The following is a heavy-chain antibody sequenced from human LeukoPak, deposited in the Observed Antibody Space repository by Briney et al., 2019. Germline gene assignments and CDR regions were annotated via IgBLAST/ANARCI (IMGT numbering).Heavy chain of an antibody. CDR2: ISAHNGNT. D-gene: IGHD6-19*01. Sequence: GASVKVSCKASGGTFSSYAISWVRQAPGQGLEWMGWISAHNGNTNYAQKLQGRVTMTTDISTTTAYMELRSLSSDDTAVYYCARGGAYSSDWYVDYWGQGTLVTVSS. J-gene: IGHJ4*02. CDR1: GGTFSSYA. V-gene: IGHV1-18*01. CDR3: ARGGAYSSDWYVDY.